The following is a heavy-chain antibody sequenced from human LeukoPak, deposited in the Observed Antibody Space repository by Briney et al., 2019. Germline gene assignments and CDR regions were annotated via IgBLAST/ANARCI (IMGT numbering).Heavy chain of an antibody. V-gene: IGHV1-69*13. D-gene: IGHD6-19*01. CDR1: GGTFSSYA. J-gene: IGHJ4*02. CDR3: ARDLGPYSSDGVAELDY. Sequence: GASVKVSCKASGGTFSSYAISWVRQAPGQGLEWMGRIIPIFGTANYAQKFQGRVTITADESTSTAYMELSSLRSEDTAVYYCARDLGPYSSDGVAELDYWGQGTLVTVSS. CDR2: IIPIFGTA.